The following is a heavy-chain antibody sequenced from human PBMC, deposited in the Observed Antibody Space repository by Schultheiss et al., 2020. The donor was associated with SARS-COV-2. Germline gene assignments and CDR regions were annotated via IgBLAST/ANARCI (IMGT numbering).Heavy chain of an antibody. CDR1: GGSISSYY. Sequence: SETLSLTCTVSGGSISSYYWSWIRQPPGKGLAWIGSIYYSGSTYYNPSLKSRVTISVDRSKNQFSLKLSSVTAADTAVYYCARSRAHNYYGSGSLNYWGQGTLVTGSS. J-gene: IGHJ4*02. CDR2: IYYSGST. V-gene: IGHV4-59*04. CDR3: ARSRAHNYYGSGSLNY. D-gene: IGHD3-10*01.